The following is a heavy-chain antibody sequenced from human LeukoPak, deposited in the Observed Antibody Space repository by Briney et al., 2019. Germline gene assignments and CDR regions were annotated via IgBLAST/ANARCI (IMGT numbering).Heavy chain of an antibody. V-gene: IGHV3-30*18. Sequence: GGSLRLSCAASGFAFSSDGMHWVRQAPGKGLECVAVISYDGSNKYYADSVKGRFTISRDNSKNTLYLQMNSLRAEDTAVYYCAKAPTYYYDSSDAFDIWGQGTMVTVSS. CDR3: AKAPTYYYDSSDAFDI. J-gene: IGHJ3*02. CDR1: GFAFSSDG. D-gene: IGHD3-22*01. CDR2: ISYDGSNK.